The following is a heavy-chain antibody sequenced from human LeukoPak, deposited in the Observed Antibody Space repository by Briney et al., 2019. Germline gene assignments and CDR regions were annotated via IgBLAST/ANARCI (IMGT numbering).Heavy chain of an antibody. CDR2: IYYSGST. Sequence: SETLSLTCAVSGYSISSGYYWGWIRQPPGKGLEWIGYIYYSGSTNYNPSLKSRVTISVDTSKNQFSLKLSSVTAADTAVYYCARGLAYYYGSGTLEDYYYYYMDVWGKGTTVTVSS. J-gene: IGHJ6*03. CDR1: GYSISSGYY. D-gene: IGHD3-10*01. V-gene: IGHV4-61*01. CDR3: ARGLAYYYGSGTLEDYYYYYMDV.